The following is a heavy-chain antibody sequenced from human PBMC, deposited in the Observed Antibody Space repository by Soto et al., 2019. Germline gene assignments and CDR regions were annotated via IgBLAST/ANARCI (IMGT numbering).Heavy chain of an antibody. Sequence: GSLRLSCAASGFTFSSYWMHWVRQAPGKGLVWVSRINSAGSSTSYADSVKGRFTISRDNAKNTLYLQMNSLRAEDTAVYYCARDLDEYDSSGYYYVWGQGTLVTVSS. D-gene: IGHD3-22*01. CDR1: GFTFSSYW. CDR3: ARDLDEYDSSGYYYV. V-gene: IGHV3-74*01. CDR2: INSAGSST. J-gene: IGHJ4*02.